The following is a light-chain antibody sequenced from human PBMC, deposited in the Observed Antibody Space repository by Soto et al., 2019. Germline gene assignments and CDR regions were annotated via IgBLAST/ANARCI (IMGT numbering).Light chain of an antibody. CDR1: PSNIGAGYD. Sequence: QSVLTQPPSVSGAPSQRVTISCTGSPSNIGAGYDVHWYQQFPGTAPKLLIYGNTNRPSGVPARFSASKSGTSASLAITGLQTEDEADYYCQSYDSGLSGLHVIFGGGTKLTVL. CDR2: GNT. CDR3: QSYDSGLSGLHVI. V-gene: IGLV1-40*01. J-gene: IGLJ2*01.